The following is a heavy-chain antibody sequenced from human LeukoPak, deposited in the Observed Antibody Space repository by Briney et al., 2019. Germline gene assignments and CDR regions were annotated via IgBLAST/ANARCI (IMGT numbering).Heavy chain of an antibody. CDR3: ARGEKEWELQYYFDY. J-gene: IGHJ4*02. D-gene: IGHD1-26*01. CDR2: IWYDGSNK. CDR1: GFTFSTYG. Sequence: GGSLRLSCAAAGFTFSTYGLHWVRQAPGKGLEWVAVIWYDGSNKYYADSVKGRSTISRDKSKNTLYLQMNSLRAEDTAAYYCARGEKEWELQYYFDYWGQGTLVTVSS. V-gene: IGHV3-33*01.